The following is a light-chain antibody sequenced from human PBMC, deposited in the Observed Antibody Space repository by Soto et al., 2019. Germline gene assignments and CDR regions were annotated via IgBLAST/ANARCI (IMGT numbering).Light chain of an antibody. CDR2: EVS. CDR1: SSDVGGYNY. J-gene: IGLJ2*01. CDR3: SSFAGNNNLV. Sequence: QSALTQPPSASGSPGQSVTISCTGTSSDVGGYNYVSWYQQHPGKALKLMISEVSKRPSGVPDRFSGSKSGNTASLTVSGLQAEDEADYYCSSFAGNNNLVFGGGTQLTVL. V-gene: IGLV2-8*01.